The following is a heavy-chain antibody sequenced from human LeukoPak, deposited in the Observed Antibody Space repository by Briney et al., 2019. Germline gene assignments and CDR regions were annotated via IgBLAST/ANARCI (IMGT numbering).Heavy chain of an antibody. D-gene: IGHD2-2*01. Sequence: PGGSLRLSCAASGFTVSSNYMSWVRQVPEKGLEWVSVIYSGGSTFYADSVKGRFTISRDNSKNTLYLQMNSLRAEDTAVYYCARNPGVTAGRGYYYYMDVWGKGTTVTVSS. CDR1: GFTVSSNY. V-gene: IGHV3-66*01. CDR3: ARNPGVTAGRGYYYYMDV. CDR2: IYSGGST. J-gene: IGHJ6*03.